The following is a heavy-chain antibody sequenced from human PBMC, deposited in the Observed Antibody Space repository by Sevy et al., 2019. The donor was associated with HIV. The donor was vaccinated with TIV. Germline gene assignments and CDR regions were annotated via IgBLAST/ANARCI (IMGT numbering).Heavy chain of an antibody. V-gene: IGHV3-21*01. CDR3: ARDQKGEYSAYDGAGYYGMDV. J-gene: IGHJ6*02. Sequence: GESLKISCAASGFTFNSYSMNWVRQGPGRGLVCVSSISSSSNYIYYADSVKGRFTISRDNAKNSLYLQMNSLRAEDTAVYYCARDQKGEYSAYDGAGYYGMDVWGQGTTVTVSS. CDR2: ISSSSNYI. CDR1: GFTFNSYS. D-gene: IGHD5-12*01.